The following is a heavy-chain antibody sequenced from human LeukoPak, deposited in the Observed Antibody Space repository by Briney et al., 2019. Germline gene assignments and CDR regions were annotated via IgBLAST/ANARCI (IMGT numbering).Heavy chain of an antibody. V-gene: IGHV4-59*12. CDR1: GGSISSYY. Sequence: PSETLSLTCTVSGGSISSYYWSWIRQPPGKGLEWIGYIYYSGSTNYNPSLKSRVTISVDTSKNQFSLKLSSVTAADTAVYYCARSRSYGYRDVDYWGQGTLVTVSS. CDR2: IYYSGST. D-gene: IGHD5-18*01. J-gene: IGHJ4*02. CDR3: ARSRSYGYRDVDY.